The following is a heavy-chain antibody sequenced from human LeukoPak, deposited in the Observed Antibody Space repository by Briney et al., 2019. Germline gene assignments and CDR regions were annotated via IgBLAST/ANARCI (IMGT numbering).Heavy chain of an antibody. D-gene: IGHD3-16*01. J-gene: IGHJ6*02. Sequence: SETLSLTCTVSGGSISSYYWSWIRQPAGKGLEWIGRIYTSGSTNYNPSLKSRVTMPVDTSKNQFSLKLSSVTAADTAVYYCAREEGMITPEYGMDVWGQGTTVTVSS. CDR1: GGSISSYY. CDR3: AREEGMITPEYGMDV. V-gene: IGHV4-4*07. CDR2: IYTSGST.